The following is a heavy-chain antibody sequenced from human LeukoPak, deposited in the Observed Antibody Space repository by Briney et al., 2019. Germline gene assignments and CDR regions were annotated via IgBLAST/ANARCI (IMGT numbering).Heavy chain of an antibody. CDR1: GYTFTGYY. J-gene: IGHJ5*02. Sequence: ASVKVSCKASGYTFTGYYMHWVRQAPGQGLEWMGRINPNSGGTNYAQKFQGRVTMTRDTSISTAYMELSRLRSDDTAVYYCATVVPAAMSGIDPWGQGTLVTVSS. V-gene: IGHV1-2*06. CDR3: ATVVPAAMSGIDP. D-gene: IGHD2-2*01. CDR2: INPNSGGT.